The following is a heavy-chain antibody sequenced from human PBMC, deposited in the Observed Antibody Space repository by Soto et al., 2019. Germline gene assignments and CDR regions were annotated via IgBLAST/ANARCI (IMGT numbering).Heavy chain of an antibody. CDR3: ARRVTSSTGWDY. CDR1: GYMFTNYW. V-gene: IGHV5-51*01. CDR2: IHGGDSNT. Sequence: GESLKISCKGSGYMFTNYWIGWVRQMPGKGLEWMGIIHGGDSNTRYSPSFDGQVTISTAKSINTAYLQWSSLKASDSAMYYCARRVTSSTGWDYWGQGTLVTVSS. D-gene: IGHD6-19*01. J-gene: IGHJ4*02.